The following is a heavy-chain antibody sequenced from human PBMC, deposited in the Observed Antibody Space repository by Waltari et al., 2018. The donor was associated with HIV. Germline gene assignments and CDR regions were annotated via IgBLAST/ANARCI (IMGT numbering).Heavy chain of an antibody. CDR3: AKYYGDYEGV. J-gene: IGHJ4*02. Sequence: QVQLQQWGAGLLKPSETLSLTCAVYGGSFRGYYWSWIRQPPGKGLEWIGEINHSGSTNYNPSLKSRVTISVDTSKNQFSLKLSSVTAADTAVYYCAKYYGDYEGVWGQGTLVTVSS. CDR2: INHSGST. V-gene: IGHV4-34*01. CDR1: GGSFRGYY. D-gene: IGHD4-17*01.